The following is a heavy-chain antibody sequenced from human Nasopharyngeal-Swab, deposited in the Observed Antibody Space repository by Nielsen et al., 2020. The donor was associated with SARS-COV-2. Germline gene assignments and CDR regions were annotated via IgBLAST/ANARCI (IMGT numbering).Heavy chain of an antibody. CDR3: AHKKNWNSDY. D-gene: IGHD1-7*01. J-gene: IGHJ4*02. CDR2: LYGDDGK. Sequence: WIRQPPGKALEWLTLLYGDDGKTYSPSLQSRLTITKDTSKNQVVLTMTNMDPVDTATYYCAHKKNWNSDYWGQGIPVTVSS. V-gene: IGHV2-5*02.